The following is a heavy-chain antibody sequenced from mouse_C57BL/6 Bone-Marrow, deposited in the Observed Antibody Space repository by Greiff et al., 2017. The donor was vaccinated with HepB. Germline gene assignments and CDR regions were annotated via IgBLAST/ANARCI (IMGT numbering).Heavy chain of an antibody. D-gene: IGHD1-1*01. CDR3: AREEFYYGSSYFDY. V-gene: IGHV5-16*01. CDR1: GFTFSDYY. CDR2: INYDGSST. Sequence: EVMLVESEGGLVQPGSSMKLSCTASGFTFSDYYMAWVRQVPEKGLEWVANINYDGSSTYYLDSLKSRFIISRDNAKNILYLQMSSLKSEDTATYYCAREEFYYGSSYFDYWGQGTTLTVSS. J-gene: IGHJ2*01.